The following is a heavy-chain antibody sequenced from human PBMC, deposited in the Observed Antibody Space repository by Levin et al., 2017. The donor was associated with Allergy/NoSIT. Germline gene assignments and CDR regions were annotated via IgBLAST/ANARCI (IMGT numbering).Heavy chain of an antibody. CDR3: ARRKYYDFWSGYYMGVFDDILTGYYEDY. Sequence: ASVKVSCKASGYTFTSYGISWVRQAPGQGLEWMGWISAYNGNTNYAQKLQGRVTMTTDTSTSTAYMELRSLRSDDTAVYYCARRKYYDFWSGYYMGVFDDILTGYYEDYWGQGTLVTVSS. D-gene: IGHD3-3*01. CDR1: GYTFTSYG. V-gene: IGHV1-18*01. J-gene: IGHJ4*02. CDR2: ISAYNGNT.